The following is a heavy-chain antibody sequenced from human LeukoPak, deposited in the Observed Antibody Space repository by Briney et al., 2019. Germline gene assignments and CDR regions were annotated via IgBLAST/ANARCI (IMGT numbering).Heavy chain of an antibody. D-gene: IGHD4-17*01. CDR2: IGTAGDT. CDR1: GFTFINYD. CDR3: ARYGYGDGLDS. J-gene: IGHJ4*02. V-gene: IGHV3-13*01. Sequence: GGSLRLSCAASGFTFINYDIHWVRQAKGKGLEWVSAIGTAGDTYYSGSVKGRFAISRENAKNSVYLQMNSLRAGDSAMYYCARYGYGDGLDSWGQGTLVTVSS.